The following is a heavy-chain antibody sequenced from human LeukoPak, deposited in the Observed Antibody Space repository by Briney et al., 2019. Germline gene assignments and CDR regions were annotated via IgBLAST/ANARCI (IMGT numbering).Heavy chain of an antibody. CDR2: IYYSGST. V-gene: IGHV4-39*01. CDR3: ARNSSDCAFDP. D-gene: IGHD2-21*02. CDR1: GGSISSSTYY. J-gene: IGHJ5*02. Sequence: SETLFLTCTVSGGSISSSTYYWGWIRQPPGKGLEWIGSIYYSGSTYYNPSLKSRVTISIDTSKNQFSLNLNSVTAADTAVYYCARNSSDCAFDPWGQGTLVTVSS.